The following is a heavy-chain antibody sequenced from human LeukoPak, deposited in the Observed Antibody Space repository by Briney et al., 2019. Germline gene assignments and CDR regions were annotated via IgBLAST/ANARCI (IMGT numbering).Heavy chain of an antibody. Sequence: SETLSLTCTVSGASISSTSYCWGWIRQPAGKGLEWIGHIHTSGSTNYNPSLKSRVTMSVDTSKNQFSLKLSSVTAADTAVYYCARGGFGGYWYFDLWGRGTLVTVSS. D-gene: IGHD4-23*01. J-gene: IGHJ2*01. CDR2: IHTSGST. CDR1: GASISSTSYC. V-gene: IGHV4-61*09. CDR3: ARGGFGGYWYFDL.